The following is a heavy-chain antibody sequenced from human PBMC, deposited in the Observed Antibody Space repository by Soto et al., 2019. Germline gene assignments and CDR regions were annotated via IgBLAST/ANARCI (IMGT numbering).Heavy chain of an antibody. CDR2: IYYSGST. CDR1: GGSISSYY. Sequence: SETLSLTCTVSGGSISSYYWSWIRQPPGKGLDWIEYIYYSGSTNYNPSLKSRVTISVDTSKNQFSLKLSSVTAADTAVYYCARAEHDGRYFDWLSRGYFDYWGQGTLVTVSS. CDR3: ARAEHDGRYFDWLSRGYFDY. J-gene: IGHJ4*02. V-gene: IGHV4-59*01. D-gene: IGHD3-9*01.